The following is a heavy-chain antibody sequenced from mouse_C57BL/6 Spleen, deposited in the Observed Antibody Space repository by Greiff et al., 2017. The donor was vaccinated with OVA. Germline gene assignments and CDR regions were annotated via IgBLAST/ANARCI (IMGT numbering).Heavy chain of an antibody. CDR1: GYTFTSYW. V-gene: IGHV1-64*01. J-gene: IGHJ4*01. CDR2: IHPNSGST. Sequence: QVQLKQPGAELVKPGASVKLSCKASGYTFTSYWMHWVKQRPGQGLEWIGMIHPNSGSTNYNEKFKSKATLTVDKSSSTAYMQLSSLTSEDSAVYYCARLITTVVATEAMDYWGQGTSVTVSS. D-gene: IGHD1-1*01. CDR3: ARLITTVVATEAMDY.